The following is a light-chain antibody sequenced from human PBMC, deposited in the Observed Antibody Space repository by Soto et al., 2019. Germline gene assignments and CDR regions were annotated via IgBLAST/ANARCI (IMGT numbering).Light chain of an antibody. CDR1: QSVSSY. V-gene: IGKV3-11*01. J-gene: IGKJ1*01. Sequence: SVLTQSPATLSLPPGERATLSCRASQSVSSYLAWYQQKPGQAPRLLIYDASNRATGIPARFSGSGSGTDFTLTISSLEPEDFAVYYCQQRSNWPPTFGQGTKVDIK. CDR2: DAS. CDR3: QQRSNWPPT.